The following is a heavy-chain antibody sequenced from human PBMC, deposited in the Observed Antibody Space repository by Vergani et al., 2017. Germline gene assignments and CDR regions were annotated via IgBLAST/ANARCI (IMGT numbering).Heavy chain of an antibody. J-gene: IGHJ6*02. D-gene: IGHD2-2*01. V-gene: IGHV3-7*01. CDR1: GFTFSSYW. CDR2: IKQDGSEK. Sequence: EVQLVESGGGLVKPGGSLRLSCAASGFTFSSYWMSWVRQAPGKGLEWVANIKQDGSEKYYVDSVKGRFTISRDNAKNSLYLQMNSLRAEDTAVYYCARYQDPGWGYYYYYYGMDVWGQGTTVTVSS. CDR3: ARYQDPGWGYYYYYYGMDV.